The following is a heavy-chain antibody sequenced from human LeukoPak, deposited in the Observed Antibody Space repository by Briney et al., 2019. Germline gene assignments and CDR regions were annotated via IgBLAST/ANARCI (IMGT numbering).Heavy chain of an antibody. J-gene: IGHJ5*02. Sequence: SETLSLTCTVSGGSIISYYWSWIRQPPGKGLEWIGYIYYSASTNYNPSLKSRVTISVNTSKNQFSLKLSSVTAADTAVYYCARDRYSYGSNWFDPWGQGTLVTVSS. CDR1: GGSIISYY. V-gene: IGHV4-59*01. D-gene: IGHD5-18*01. CDR2: IYYSAST. CDR3: ARDRYSYGSNWFDP.